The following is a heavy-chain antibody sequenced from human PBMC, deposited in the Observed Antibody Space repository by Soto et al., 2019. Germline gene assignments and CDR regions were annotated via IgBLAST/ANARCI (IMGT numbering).Heavy chain of an antibody. V-gene: IGHV1-3*01. CDR1: GYTFTSYA. CDR2: INAGNGNT. Sequence: QVQLVQSGAEVKKPGASVKVSCKASGYTFTSYAMLWVRQAPGQRLEWMGWINAGNGNTKYSQNFQGRVTITRDTSASTAYMELSSLRSEDTAVYYCARGGSLYWYFDLWGRGTLVTVSS. CDR3: ARGGSLYWYFDL. D-gene: IGHD1-26*01. J-gene: IGHJ2*01.